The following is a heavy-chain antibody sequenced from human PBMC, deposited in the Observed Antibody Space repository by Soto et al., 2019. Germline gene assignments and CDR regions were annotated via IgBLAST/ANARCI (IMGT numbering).Heavy chain of an antibody. Sequence: SETLPLTCIVSGGSISSYYWSWIRQPPGKGLEWIGYIYYSGSTNYNPSLKSRVTISVDTSKNQISMKLSSVTDADTAVYSCARSGLGAPHYDYGTDVWGHGNRVTIFS. V-gene: IGHV4-59*01. CDR3: ARSGLGAPHYDYGTDV. CDR1: GGSISSYY. D-gene: IGHD1-26*01. J-gene: IGHJ6*02. CDR2: IYYSGST.